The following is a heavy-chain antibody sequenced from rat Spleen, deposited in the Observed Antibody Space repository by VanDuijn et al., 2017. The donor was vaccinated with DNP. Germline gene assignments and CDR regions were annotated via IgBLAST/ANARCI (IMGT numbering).Heavy chain of an antibody. CDR3: AGRPPPTRGPFDY. V-gene: IGHV5-7*01. CDR2: ISYDVSDT. J-gene: IGHJ2*01. D-gene: IGHD1-4*01. Sequence: EVQLVESGGGLVQPGRSLKLSCAVSGITFSDHNMAWVRQAPKKSLEWVAIISYDVSDTYYRDSVKGRFTISRDNAKSTIYLQMDSLRSEDTATYYCAGRPPPTRGPFDYWGQGVTVTVSS. CDR1: GITFSDHN.